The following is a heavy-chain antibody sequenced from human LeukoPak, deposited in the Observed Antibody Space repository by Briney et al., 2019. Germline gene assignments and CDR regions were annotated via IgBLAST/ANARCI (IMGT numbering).Heavy chain of an antibody. Sequence: SETLSLTCTVSGYSISSGYYWGWIRPPPGKGLEWIGSIYHSGSTYYNPSLKSRVTISVDTSKNQFSLKLSSVTAADTAVYYCARDYYGSGRSDYWGQGTLVTVSS. CDR1: GYSISSGYY. CDR3: ARDYYGSGRSDY. J-gene: IGHJ4*02. D-gene: IGHD3-10*01. CDR2: IYHSGST. V-gene: IGHV4-38-2*02.